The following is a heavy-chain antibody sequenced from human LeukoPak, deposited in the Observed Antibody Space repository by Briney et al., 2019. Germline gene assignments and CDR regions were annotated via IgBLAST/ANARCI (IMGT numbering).Heavy chain of an antibody. CDR2: ISWNSGSI. Sequence: GGSLRLSCAASGFTFDDYAMHWVRQAPGKGLEWVSGISWNSGSIGYADSVKGRFTISRDNAKNSLYLQMNSLRAEDTALYYCAKDIGFDWLLGLGYWGQGTLVTVSS. J-gene: IGHJ4*02. CDR1: GFTFDDYA. D-gene: IGHD3-9*01. CDR3: AKDIGFDWLLGLGY. V-gene: IGHV3-9*01.